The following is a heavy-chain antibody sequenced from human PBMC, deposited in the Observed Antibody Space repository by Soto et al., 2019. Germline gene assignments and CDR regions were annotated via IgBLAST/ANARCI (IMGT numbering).Heavy chain of an antibody. Sequence: PSETLSLTCTVSGGSVTTSSYFWGWVRQRPGKGLEWIGTIYFTGNTYYTPSLKSRLSMSIDTSKNEFSLRLSSVTAADTAVYYCAGQTFTIAAASYGRSNWFDPWGPGTLVTVSS. CDR1: GGSVTTSSYF. D-gene: IGHD6-25*01. V-gene: IGHV4-39*01. J-gene: IGHJ5*02. CDR2: IYFTGNT. CDR3: AGQTFTIAAASYGRSNWFDP.